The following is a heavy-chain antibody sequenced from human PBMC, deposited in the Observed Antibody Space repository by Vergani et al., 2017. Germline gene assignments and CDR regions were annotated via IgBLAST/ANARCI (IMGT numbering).Heavy chain of an antibody. V-gene: IGHV3-23*01. D-gene: IGHD3-3*01. Sequence: EVQLLESGGGLVQPGGSLRLSCAASGFTFSSYAMSWVRQAPGKGLEWVSAISGSGGSTYYADSVKGRFTISRDTSKNTLYLQMNSLRAEDTAVYYCAKDGSLAIGIWEWLLGAFDIWGQGTMVTVSS. J-gene: IGHJ3*02. CDR2: ISGSGGST. CDR1: GFTFSSYA. CDR3: AKDGSLAIGIWEWLLGAFDI.